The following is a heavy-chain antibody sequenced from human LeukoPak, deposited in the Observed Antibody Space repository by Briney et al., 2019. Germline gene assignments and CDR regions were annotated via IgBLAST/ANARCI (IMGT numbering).Heavy chain of an antibody. J-gene: IGHJ4*02. V-gene: IGHV3-74*01. CDR1: GFTFSNYW. Sequence: PGGSLRLSCAAPGFTFSNYWMHWVRQAPGEGLVWVSRINSAGSSTTYADSVKGRFTISRDNAKNSLYLQMNSLRAEDTAVYYCARDIGGYYNWGQGTLVTVSS. D-gene: IGHD1-26*01. CDR2: INSAGSST. CDR3: ARDIGGYYN.